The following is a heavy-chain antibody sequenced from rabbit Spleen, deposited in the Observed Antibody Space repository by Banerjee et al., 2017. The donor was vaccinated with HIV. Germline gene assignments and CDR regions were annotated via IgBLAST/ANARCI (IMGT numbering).Heavy chain of an antibody. D-gene: IGHD2-1*01. CDR3: VRDRADIGGDYGTYYFDF. CDR2: IDPLFGNT. J-gene: IGHJ4*01. V-gene: IGHV1S47*01. CDR1: GFDFSAYG. Sequence: QEQLVESGGGLVQPGGSLKLSCKASGFDFSAYGVSWVRQAPGKGLEWIGYIDPLFGNTYYASWVHGRFSISRENTQNTVYLNLNSLPAAATATYFCVRDRADIGGDYGTYYFDFWGPGTLVTVS.